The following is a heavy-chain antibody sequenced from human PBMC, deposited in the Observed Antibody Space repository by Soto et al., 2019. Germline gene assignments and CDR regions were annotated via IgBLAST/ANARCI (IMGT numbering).Heavy chain of an antibody. CDR3: ARDKITGLFDY. CDR2: IYYTGST. J-gene: IGHJ4*02. CDR1: GGSIRDYY. V-gene: IGHV4-59*12. D-gene: IGHD2-8*02. Sequence: SETLSLTCTVSGGSIRDYYWGWIRQPPGRGLEWIGYIYYTGSTNYNPSLKSRVTISVDTSRNQFSLKLTSVTAADTAVYYCARDKITGLFDYWGQGTLVTVSS.